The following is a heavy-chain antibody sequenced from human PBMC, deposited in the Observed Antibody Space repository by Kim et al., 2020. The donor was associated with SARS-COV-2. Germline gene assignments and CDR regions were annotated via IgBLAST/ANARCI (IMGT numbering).Heavy chain of an antibody. V-gene: IGHV5-10-1*01. CDR3: ARGQVDTAMVTDY. D-gene: IGHD5-18*01. J-gene: IGHJ4*02. Sequence: SSPSFQGHVTISADKSISTAYLQWSSLKASDTAMYYCARGQVDTAMVTDYWGQGTLVTVSS.